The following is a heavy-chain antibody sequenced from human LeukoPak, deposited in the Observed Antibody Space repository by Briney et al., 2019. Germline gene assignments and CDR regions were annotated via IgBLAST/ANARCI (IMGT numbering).Heavy chain of an antibody. V-gene: IGHV4-59*01. CDR2: IYYSGST. CDR1: GGSISSYY. CDR3: ARVTAMVSYNWFDP. D-gene: IGHD2-2*01. Sequence: PSETLSLTCTVSGGSISSYYWSWIRQPPGKGLEWIGYIYYSGSTNYNPSPKSRVTISVDTSKNQFSLKLSSVTAADTAVYYCARVTAMVSYNWFDPWGQGTLVTVSS. J-gene: IGHJ5*02.